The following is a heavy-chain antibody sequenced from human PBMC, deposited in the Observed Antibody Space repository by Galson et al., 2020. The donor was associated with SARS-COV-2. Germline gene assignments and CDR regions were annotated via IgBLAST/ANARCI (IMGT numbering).Heavy chain of an antibody. CDR3: ARGEAYCGGGCFDY. CDR1: GGTFSSYA. D-gene: IGHD2-21*01. Sequence: SVKVSCKASGGTFSSYAISWVRQAPGQGLEWMGGIIPILGIANYAQKFQGRVTITADKSTSTAYMELSSLRSEDTAVYYCARGEAYCGGGCFDYWGQGTLVTVSS. J-gene: IGHJ4*02. V-gene: IGHV1-69*10. CDR2: IIPILGIA.